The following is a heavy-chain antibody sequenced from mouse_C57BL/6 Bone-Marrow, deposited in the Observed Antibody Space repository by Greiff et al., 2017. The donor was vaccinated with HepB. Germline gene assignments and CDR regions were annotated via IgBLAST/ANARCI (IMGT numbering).Heavy chain of an antibody. J-gene: IGHJ2*01. D-gene: IGHD2-1*01. Sequence: EVKLVESGGGLVQPGGSLKLSCAASGFTFSDYYMYWVRQTPEKRLEWVAYISNGGGSTYYPDTVKGRFTISRDNAKNTLYLQMSRLKSEDTAMYYYARQRGLLWYLDYWGQGTTLTVSS. CDR3: ARQRGLLWYLDY. CDR2: ISNGGGST. V-gene: IGHV5-12*01. CDR1: GFTFSDYY.